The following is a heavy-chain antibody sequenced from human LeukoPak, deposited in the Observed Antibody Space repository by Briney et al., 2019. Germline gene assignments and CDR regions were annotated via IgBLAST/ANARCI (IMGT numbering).Heavy chain of an antibody. Sequence: GGSLRLSCAGSGFSFSSYSMNWVRQAPGKGLEWVSSISSSSSYIYYADSVKGRFTISRDNAKNSLYLQMNSLRAEDTAVYYCARDQDGYNYFSLWGGQGTLVTVSS. V-gene: IGHV3-21*01. CDR2: ISSSSSYI. D-gene: IGHD5-24*01. CDR3: ARDQDGYNYFSLW. J-gene: IGHJ4*02. CDR1: GFSFSSYS.